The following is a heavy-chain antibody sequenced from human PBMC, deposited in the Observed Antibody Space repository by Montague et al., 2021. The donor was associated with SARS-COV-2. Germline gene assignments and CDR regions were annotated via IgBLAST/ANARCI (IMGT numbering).Heavy chain of an antibody. D-gene: IGHD2-21*01. V-gene: IGHV3-48*03. Sequence: SLRLSWSASGFIFSSCEMNWVRQAPGKGLEWISYISSSGGGSTKHYTDSVKGRFTISRDNAKNSLYLQMNSLRVEDTAIYYCARDRDWDDWCGMDVWGQGTTVTVSS. CDR3: ARDRDWDDWCGMDV. CDR1: GFIFSSCE. CDR2: ISSSGGGSTK. J-gene: IGHJ6*02.